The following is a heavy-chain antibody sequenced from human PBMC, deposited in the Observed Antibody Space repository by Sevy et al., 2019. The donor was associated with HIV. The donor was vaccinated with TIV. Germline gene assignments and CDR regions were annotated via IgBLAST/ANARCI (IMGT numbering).Heavy chain of an antibody. V-gene: IGHV3-20*04. CDR3: ARGGAYCSGGRCYSGTFDY. J-gene: IGHJ4*02. CDR2: VNGNGGST. D-gene: IGHD2-15*01. Sequence: GGSLRLSCAASGFTFNGFGMSWVRQVLGKGLEWVSGVNGNGGSTGYADSVKGRFIISRDNAKNSLYLRMDILRADDTALYYCARGGAYCSGGRCYSGTFDYWGQGTLVTVSS. CDR1: GFTFNGFG.